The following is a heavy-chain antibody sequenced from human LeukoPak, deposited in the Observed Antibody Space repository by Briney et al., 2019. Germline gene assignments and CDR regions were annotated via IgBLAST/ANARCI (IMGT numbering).Heavy chain of an antibody. CDR3: ARGARRNPYYFDY. J-gene: IGHJ4*02. V-gene: IGHV1-2*02. CDR1: RYTFTGYY. Sequence: ASVKVSCKASRYTFTGYYMHWVRQAPGQGLEWMGWINPNSGGTNYAQKFQGRVTMTRDTSISTAYMELSRLRSDDTAVYYCARGARRNPYYFDYWGQGTLVTVSS. CDR2: INPNSGGT. D-gene: IGHD1-14*01.